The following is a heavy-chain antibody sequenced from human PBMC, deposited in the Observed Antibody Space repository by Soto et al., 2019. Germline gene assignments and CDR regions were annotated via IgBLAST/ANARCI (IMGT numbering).Heavy chain of an antibody. V-gene: IGHV3-33*01. CDR2: IWYDGINK. Sequence: GGSLRLSCAASGFTFSSYGMHWVRQAPGKGLEWVAVIWYDGINKYYADSVKGRFTISRDNSKNTLYLQMNSLRAEYTAVYYCARDRKEYYYYYGMDVWGQGTTVTVSS. J-gene: IGHJ6*02. CDR3: ARDRKEYYYYYGMDV. CDR1: GFTFSSYG.